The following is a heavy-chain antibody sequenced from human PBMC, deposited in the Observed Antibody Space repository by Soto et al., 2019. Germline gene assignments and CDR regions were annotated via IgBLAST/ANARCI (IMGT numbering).Heavy chain of an antibody. CDR2: IYHSGST. CDR1: GGSISSSNW. J-gene: IGHJ6*02. Sequence: PSETLSLTCAVSGGSISSSNWWSWVRQPPGKGLEWIGEIYHSGSTNYNPSLKSRVTISVDKSKNQFSLKLSSVTAADTAVYYCARGVIAAAGAYYYHGMDVWGQGTTVTVSS. CDR3: ARGVIAAAGAYYYHGMDV. D-gene: IGHD6-13*01. V-gene: IGHV4-4*02.